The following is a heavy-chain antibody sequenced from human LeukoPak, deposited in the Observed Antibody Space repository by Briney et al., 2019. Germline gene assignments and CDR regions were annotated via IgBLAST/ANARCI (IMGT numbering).Heavy chain of an antibody. CDR1: GYTFTGYY. V-gene: IGHV1-2*02. Sequence: ASVNVSCKASGYTFTGYYMHWVRQAPGQGLEWMGWINPNSGGTNYAQKFQGRVTMTRDTSISTAYMELSRLRSDDTAVYYCARESIFGVVQLFWFDPWGQGTLVTVSS. CDR2: INPNSGGT. CDR3: ARESIFGVVQLFWFDP. J-gene: IGHJ5*02. D-gene: IGHD3-3*01.